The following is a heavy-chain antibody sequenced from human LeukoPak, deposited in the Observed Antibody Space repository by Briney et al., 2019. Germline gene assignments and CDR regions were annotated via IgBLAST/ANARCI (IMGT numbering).Heavy chain of an antibody. CDR2: INHSGST. CDR1: GASFSGYY. J-gene: IGHJ4*02. Sequence: SDTLSLTCAVYGASFSGYYWGWIRQPPGKGLEWIGEINHSGSTNYNPSLKSRVTISLDTSQNQFSLKLTSVTAADTAVYYCARASEMAAPDFDYWGQGTLVTVSS. CDR3: ARASEMAAPDFDY. V-gene: IGHV4-34*01. D-gene: IGHD5-24*01.